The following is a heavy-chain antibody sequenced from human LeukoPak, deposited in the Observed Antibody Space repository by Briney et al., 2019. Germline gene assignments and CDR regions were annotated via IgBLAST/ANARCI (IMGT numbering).Heavy chain of an antibody. CDR3: ARAFGGALFDY. J-gene: IGHJ4*02. D-gene: IGHD3-16*01. Sequence: PGGSLRLSCAASGFTFSSYGMHWVRQAPGKGLEWVAVISYDGSNKYYADSVKGRFTISRDNSKNTLYLQMNSLRAEDTAVYYCARAFGGALFDYWGQGTLVTVSS. CDR1: GFTFSSYG. CDR2: ISYDGSNK. V-gene: IGHV3-30*19.